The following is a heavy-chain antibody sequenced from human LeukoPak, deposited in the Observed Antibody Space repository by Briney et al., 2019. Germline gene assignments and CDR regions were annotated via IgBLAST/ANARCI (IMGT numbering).Heavy chain of an antibody. CDR1: GYTFTSYA. D-gene: IGHD3-16*01. V-gene: IGHV1-3*01. J-gene: IGHJ4*02. CDR2: INAGNGNT. Sequence: ASVKLSCNASGYTFTSYAIHWVPNAPGQGLEWMGWINAGNGNTKYTQKFQGRVTITRDTSASTAYMELSSLRSEDTAVYYCARGRYDYVWGSPVGGPLYYFDYWGQGTLVTVSS. CDR3: ARGRYDYVWGSPVGGPLYYFDY.